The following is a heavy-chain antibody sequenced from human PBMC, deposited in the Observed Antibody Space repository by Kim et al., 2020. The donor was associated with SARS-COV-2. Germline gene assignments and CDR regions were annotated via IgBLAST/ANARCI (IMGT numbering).Heavy chain of an antibody. D-gene: IGHD6-13*01. CDR2: AT. J-gene: IGHJ4*02. Sequence: ATAYAASVKGRFTISRDDSKNTAYLQMHSLKTEDTAVYYCTRPSSSGDYWGQGTLVTVSS. CDR3: TRPSSSGDY. V-gene: IGHV3-73*01.